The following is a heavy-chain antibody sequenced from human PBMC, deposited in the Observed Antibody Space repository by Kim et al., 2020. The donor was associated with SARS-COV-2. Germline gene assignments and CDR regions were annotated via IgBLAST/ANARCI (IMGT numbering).Heavy chain of an antibody. D-gene: IGHD3-3*01. J-gene: IGHJ4*02. Sequence: SETLSLTCAVSGGSISSSNWWSWVRQPPGKGLEWIGEIYHSGSTNYNPSLKSRVTISVDKSKNQFSLKLSSVTAADTAVYYCARDVGSGPDFWSGWFDYWGQGTLVTVSS. V-gene: IGHV4-4*02. CDR2: IYHSGST. CDR3: ARDVGSGPDFWSGWFDY. CDR1: GGSISSSNW.